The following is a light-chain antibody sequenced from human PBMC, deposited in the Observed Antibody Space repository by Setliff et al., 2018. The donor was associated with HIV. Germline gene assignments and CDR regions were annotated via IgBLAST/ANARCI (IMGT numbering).Light chain of an antibody. CDR1: SSNIGNNG. V-gene: IGLV1-36*01. CDR3: CSYAGSTTLYV. CDR2: YDD. J-gene: IGLJ1*01. Sequence: QSVLTQPPSVSEAPRQRVTISCSGSSSNIGNNGVNWYQQLPGKAPKLLIYYDDLLPSGVSDRFSGSKSGTSASLAISGLQSEDEADYYCCSYAGSTTLYVFGTGTKVTVL.